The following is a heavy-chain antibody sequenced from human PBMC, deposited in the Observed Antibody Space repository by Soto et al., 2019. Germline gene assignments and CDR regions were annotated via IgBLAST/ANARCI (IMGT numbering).Heavy chain of an antibody. D-gene: IGHD3-22*01. Sequence: SETLSLTCTVSGDSISSSTYYWGWIRQPPGKGLEWIGSMFYSGNTYYNPSLKSRVTLSIDTSKNQFSLRLNSVTAADTAVYYCVSPEGYYDSSGYTLDYWGQGTLVTVSS. V-gene: IGHV4-39*01. CDR2: MFYSGNT. J-gene: IGHJ4*02. CDR1: GDSISSSTYY. CDR3: VSPEGYYDSSGYTLDY.